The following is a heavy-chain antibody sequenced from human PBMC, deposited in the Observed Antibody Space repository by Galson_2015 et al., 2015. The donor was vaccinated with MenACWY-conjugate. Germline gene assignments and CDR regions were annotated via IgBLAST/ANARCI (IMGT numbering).Heavy chain of an antibody. D-gene: IGHD6-6*01. CDR2: INWNGITT. CDR3: ARDRGRRTKYYYDGMDV. V-gene: IGHV3-20*04. Sequence: SLRLSCAASGFTFDDYGMSWVRQVPGKGLEWVSGINWNGITTSYADSVKGRFTISRDNAKKSLYVEMNSLKAEDTALYYCARDRGRRTKYYYDGMDVWGQGTTVIVSS. CDR1: GFTFDDYG. J-gene: IGHJ6*02.